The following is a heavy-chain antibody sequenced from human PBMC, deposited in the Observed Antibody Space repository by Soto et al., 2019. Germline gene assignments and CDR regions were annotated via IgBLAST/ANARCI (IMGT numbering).Heavy chain of an antibody. D-gene: IGHD1-26*01. CDR2: IIPIFGTA. V-gene: IGHV1-69*13. J-gene: IGHJ3*02. CDR3: ARAAPYSGSYNSAFDI. CDR1: GGTLSSYA. Sequence: SVKVSCTASGGTLSSYAISWVRQAPGQGLEWMGGIIPIFGTANYAQKFQGRVTITADESTSTAYMELSSLRSEDTAVYYCARAAPYSGSYNSAFDIWGQGTMVTVSS.